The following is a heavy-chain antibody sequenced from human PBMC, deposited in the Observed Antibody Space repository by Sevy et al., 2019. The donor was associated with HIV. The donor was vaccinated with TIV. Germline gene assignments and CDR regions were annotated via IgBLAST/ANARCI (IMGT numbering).Heavy chain of an antibody. D-gene: IGHD2-21*02. CDR3: ARESGSDWYLDS. CDR2: IFSDGTTK. Sequence: GGSLRLSCTVSGFIFNNKGMHWVRQAPGRGLEWVAAIFSDGTTKYYGDSVKGRFTISRDNSKNEMFLQMNSLRVDDTALYYCARESGSDWYLDSWGQGTLVTVSS. CDR1: GFIFNNKG. V-gene: IGHV3-30*12. J-gene: IGHJ4*02.